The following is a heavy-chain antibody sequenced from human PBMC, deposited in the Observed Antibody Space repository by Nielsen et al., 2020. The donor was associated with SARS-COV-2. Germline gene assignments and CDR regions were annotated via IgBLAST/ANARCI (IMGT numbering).Heavy chain of an antibody. D-gene: IGHD1-26*01. J-gene: IGHJ4*02. Sequence: GGSLRLSCAASGFTFSAHAMIWVRQAAGKGLEWVSAVSGDSAGTTYYADSVKGRFTISRDNSKNTLYLQMNSLRAEDTAVYYCARVASGSYNGYFDYWGQGTLVTVSS. CDR3: ARVASGSYNGYFDY. CDR1: GFTFSAHA. CDR2: VSGDSAGTT. V-gene: IGHV3-23*01.